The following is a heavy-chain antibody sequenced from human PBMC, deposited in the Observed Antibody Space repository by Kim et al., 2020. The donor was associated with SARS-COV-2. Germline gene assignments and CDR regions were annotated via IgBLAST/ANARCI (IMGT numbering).Heavy chain of an antibody. V-gene: IGHV3-15*01. CDR1: GFTFTNAW. CDR2: IKSRIDGGTT. J-gene: IGHJ4*02. CDR3: TTVGGYYDSAGFYPVDY. Sequence: GGSLRLSCAASGFTFTNAWMTWVRQAPGKGLEWVGRIKSRIDGGTTDYAAPVKGRFAISRDDSKNTLYLQMNSLKSEDTAMYYCTTVGGYYDSAGFYPVDYWGQGTLAT. D-gene: IGHD3-22*01.